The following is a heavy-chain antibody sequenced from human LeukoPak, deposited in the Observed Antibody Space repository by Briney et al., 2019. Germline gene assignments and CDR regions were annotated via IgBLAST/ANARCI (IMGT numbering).Heavy chain of an antibody. CDR3: ARDQTQAGPTTVDY. J-gene: IGHJ4*02. CDR1: GFTFSNSW. Sequence: PGGSLRLSCVASGFTFSNSWMHWVRQAPGKGLLWVSRINTDGTNIKYADSVKGRFTISRDNAKSTLYLQMHTLSAEDTAVYYCARDQTQAGPTTVDYWGQGTLVTVSS. D-gene: IGHD1-14*01. V-gene: IGHV3-74*03. CDR2: INTDGTNI.